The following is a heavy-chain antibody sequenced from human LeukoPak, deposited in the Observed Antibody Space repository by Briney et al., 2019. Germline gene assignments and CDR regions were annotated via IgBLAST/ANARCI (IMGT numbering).Heavy chain of an antibody. CDR1: GFTFNAYN. D-gene: IGHD2-21*01. CDR3: AVAPGDY. V-gene: IGHV1-2*02. J-gene: IGHJ4*02. Sequence: ASVKVSCKASGFTFNAYNIHWVRQAPGQGLEWMGWINPNSDYTFYAQKFQGRVTLTRDTSISTVYMELTTLTSDDTALYYCAVAPGDYWGQGTLVSVSA. CDR2: INPNSDYT.